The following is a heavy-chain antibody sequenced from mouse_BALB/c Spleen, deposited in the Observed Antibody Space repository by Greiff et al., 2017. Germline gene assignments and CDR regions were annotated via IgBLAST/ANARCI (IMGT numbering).Heavy chain of an antibody. J-gene: IGHJ3*01. CDR3: ARHNYGSSYGWFAY. CDR1: GFAFSSYD. V-gene: IGHV5-12-1*01. Sequence: EVKLQESGGGLVKPGGSLKLSCAASGFAFSSYDMSWVRQTPEKRLEWVAYISSGGGSTYYPDTVKGRFTISRDNAKNTLYLQMSSLKSEDTAMYYCARHNYGSSYGWFAYWGQGTLVTVSA. CDR2: ISSGGGST. D-gene: IGHD1-1*01.